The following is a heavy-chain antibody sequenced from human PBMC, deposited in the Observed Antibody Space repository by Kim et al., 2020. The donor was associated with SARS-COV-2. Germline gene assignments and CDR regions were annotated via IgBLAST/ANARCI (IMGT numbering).Heavy chain of an antibody. Sequence: PSLKSRVTISVDTSKNQLSLKLSSVTAADTAVYYCARGGYSSGYYYMDVWGKGTTVTVSS. CDR3: ARGGYSSGYYYMDV. J-gene: IGHJ6*03. V-gene: IGHV4-34*01. D-gene: IGHD6-19*01.